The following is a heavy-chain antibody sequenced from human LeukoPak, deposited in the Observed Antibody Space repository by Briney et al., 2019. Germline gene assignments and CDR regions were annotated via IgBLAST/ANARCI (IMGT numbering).Heavy chain of an antibody. CDR2: IYYSGST. D-gene: IGHD1-26*01. Sequence: SETLSLTCTVSGGSFSSGSYYWSWIRQPPGKGLEWIGYIYYSGSTNYNPSLKSRVTISVDTSKNQFSLKLSSVTAADTAVYYCARVSGSYFGTIDYWGQGTLVTVSS. CDR3: ARVSGSYFGTIDY. J-gene: IGHJ4*02. V-gene: IGHV4-61*01. CDR1: GGSFSSGSYY.